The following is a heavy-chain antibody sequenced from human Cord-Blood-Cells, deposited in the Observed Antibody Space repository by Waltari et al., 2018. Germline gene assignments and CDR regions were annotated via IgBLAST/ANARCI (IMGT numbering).Heavy chain of an antibody. Sequence: QVQLQQWGAGLLKPSETLSLTCAVYGGSFSGYYWSWIRQPPGKGLEWLGEINHSGSTNYNPSLKSRVTISVDTSKNQFSLKLSSVTAADTAVYYCARQSGVATIIPPYYWYFDLWGRGTLVTVSS. CDR2: INHSGST. J-gene: IGHJ2*01. V-gene: IGHV4-34*01. CDR1: GGSFSGYY. D-gene: IGHD5-12*01. CDR3: ARQSGVATIIPPYYWYFDL.